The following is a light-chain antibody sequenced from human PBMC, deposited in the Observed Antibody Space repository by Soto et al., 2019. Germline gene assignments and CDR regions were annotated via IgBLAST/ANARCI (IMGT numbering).Light chain of an antibody. Sequence: EIVMTQSPATLSVSPGERATLSCRASQSVSSNLAWYQQKPGQAPRLLIYGASTRATGIPARFSGSGSGTEFTLTISRLQSEDCAVYYCQQYNNWPPITCGGGTKVEIK. CDR1: QSVSSN. V-gene: IGKV3-15*01. CDR2: GAS. CDR3: QQYNNWPPIT. J-gene: IGKJ4*01.